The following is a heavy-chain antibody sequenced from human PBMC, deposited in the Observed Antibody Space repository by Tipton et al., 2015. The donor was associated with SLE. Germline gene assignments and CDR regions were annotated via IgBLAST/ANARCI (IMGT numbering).Heavy chain of an antibody. J-gene: IGHJ3*02. CDR3: ARDPDRDLCSGTTCPDTFDM. CDR1: GGSLSSHY. Sequence: TLSLTCTVSGGSLSSHYWSWIRQPPGKGLEWIGYFYYSGSTKYNPSLKSRVTISGDTSKNQFSLTLSSVTAADTAVYYCARDPDRDLCSGTTCPDTFDMWGQGTVVTVSS. CDR2: FYYSGST. D-gene: IGHD2-2*01. V-gene: IGHV4-59*11.